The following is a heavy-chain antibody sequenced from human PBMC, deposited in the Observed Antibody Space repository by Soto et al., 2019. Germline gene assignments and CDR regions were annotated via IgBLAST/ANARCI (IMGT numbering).Heavy chain of an antibody. V-gene: IGHV1-18*01. Sequence: ASVKVSCKASGYTFTSYGISWVRQAPGQGLEWMGWISAYNGNTNYAQKLQGRVTMTTDTSTSTAYMELRSLRSDDTAVYYCARRWDSSGWYYFDYWGQGTLVTVSS. CDR1: GYTFTSYG. D-gene: IGHD6-19*01. CDR3: ARRWDSSGWYYFDY. CDR2: ISAYNGNT. J-gene: IGHJ4*02.